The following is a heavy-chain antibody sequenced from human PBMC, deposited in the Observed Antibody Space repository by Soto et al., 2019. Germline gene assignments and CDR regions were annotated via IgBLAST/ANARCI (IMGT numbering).Heavy chain of an antibody. J-gene: IGHJ4*02. CDR3: VRATYFSDSSGYTRCFDY. V-gene: IGHV3-72*01. Sequence: AGSLRLCCSGSGCTVSDHYCARVRQAPGRRLQSPGRSRDKAQGFSTAYSASVKRRITTSRDESKNSVYLKMKSLKTEDTAVYYCVRATYFSDSSGYTRCFDYWGQGT. D-gene: IGHD3-22*01. CDR1: GCTVSDHY. CDR2: SRDKAQGFST.